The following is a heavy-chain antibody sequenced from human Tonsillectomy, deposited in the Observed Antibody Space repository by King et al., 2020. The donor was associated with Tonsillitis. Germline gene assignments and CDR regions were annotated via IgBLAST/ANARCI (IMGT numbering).Heavy chain of an antibody. CDR1: GFIYSNYA. D-gene: IGHD3-10*01. CDR3: SRTYGSGNDHLLY. Sequence: VQLVESGGGLVQPGGSLRLSCAASGFIYSNYAMTWVRQAPGKGLEWVSLITGSAGKTYYADAVKGRFTISRDNSRNTLNLQMNSLRAEDTAVYYCSRTYGSGNDHLLYWGQGTLVTVSS. J-gene: IGHJ4*02. CDR2: ITGSAGKT. V-gene: IGHV3-23*04.